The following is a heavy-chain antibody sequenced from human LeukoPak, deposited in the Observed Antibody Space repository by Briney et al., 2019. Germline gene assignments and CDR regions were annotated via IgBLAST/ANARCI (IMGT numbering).Heavy chain of an antibody. Sequence: SETLSLTCAVYGGSFSGYYWSWIRQPPGKGLEWIGEINHSGSTNYNPSLKSRVTISVDTSKNQFSLKLSSVTAADTAVYYRARRGNGSFFYFDDWGQGTLVTVSS. CDR3: ARRGNGSFFYFDD. CDR1: GGSFSGYY. D-gene: IGHD1-26*01. V-gene: IGHV4-34*01. CDR2: INHSGST. J-gene: IGHJ4*02.